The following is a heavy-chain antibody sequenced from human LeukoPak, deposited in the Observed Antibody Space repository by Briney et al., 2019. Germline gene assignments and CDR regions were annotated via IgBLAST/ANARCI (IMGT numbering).Heavy chain of an antibody. CDR2: IYYSGST. CDR1: GGSISRADYY. Sequence: SETLSLTCTVSGGSISRADYYWSWIRQPPGKGLEWIGYIYYSGSTYYNPSLKSRITISVDTSKNQFSLKLSSVTAADTAVYYCARAGSYSSSSRECDYWGQGTLVTVSS. CDR3: ARAGSYSSSSRECDY. J-gene: IGHJ4*02. D-gene: IGHD6-6*01. V-gene: IGHV4-30-4*02.